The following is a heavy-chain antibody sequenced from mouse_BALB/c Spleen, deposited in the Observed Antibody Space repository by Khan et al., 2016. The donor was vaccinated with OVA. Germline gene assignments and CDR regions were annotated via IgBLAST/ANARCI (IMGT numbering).Heavy chain of an antibody. CDR1: GYSITSDYA. J-gene: IGHJ1*01. D-gene: IGHD2-1*01. CDR3: ARRAYYGNWYFDV. CDR2: ISYSGST. V-gene: IGHV3-2*02. Sequence: EVELVESGPGLVKPSQSLSLTCTVTGYSITSDYAWNWIRQFPGNKLEWMGYISYSGSTSYNPSHKSRISITRDTSKNQFFLQLNSVTSEDTATYYCARRAYYGNWYFDVWGAGTTVTVSS.